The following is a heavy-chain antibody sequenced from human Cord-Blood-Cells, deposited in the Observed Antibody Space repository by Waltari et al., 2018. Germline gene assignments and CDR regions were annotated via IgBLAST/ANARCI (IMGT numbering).Heavy chain of an antibody. D-gene: IGHD3-22*01. Sequence: EVQLVESGGGLVQPGGSLRLSCAASGFTFSSYEMNWVRQAPGKGLEWVSYISSSVSTIYYADSVKGRFTISRDNAKNSLYLQMNSLRAEDTAVYYCARYAYDSSGYYYFDYWGQGTLVTVSS. V-gene: IGHV3-48*03. CDR2: ISSSVSTI. J-gene: IGHJ4*02. CDR1: GFTFSSYE. CDR3: ARYAYDSSGYYYFDY.